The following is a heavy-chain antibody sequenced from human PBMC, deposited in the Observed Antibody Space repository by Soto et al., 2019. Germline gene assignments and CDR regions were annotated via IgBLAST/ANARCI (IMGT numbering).Heavy chain of an antibody. D-gene: IGHD3-16*01. J-gene: IGHJ6*02. CDR2: ISSSSSYI. CDR3: ARAPWGGNSYGMDV. Sequence: EVQLVESGGGLVKPGGSLRLSCAASGFTFGSYSMNWVRQAPGKGLEWVSSISSSSSYIDYADSVKGRFTITRDNAKNSLYLQMNSLRAEDTAVYYCARAPWGGNSYGMDVWGQGTTVTVSS. CDR1: GFTFGSYS. V-gene: IGHV3-21*01.